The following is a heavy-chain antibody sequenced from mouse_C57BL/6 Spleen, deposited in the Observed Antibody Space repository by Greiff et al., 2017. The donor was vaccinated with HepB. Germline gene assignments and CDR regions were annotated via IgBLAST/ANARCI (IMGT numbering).Heavy chain of an antibody. J-gene: IGHJ4*01. Sequence: DVKLVESGGGLVQPGGSMKLSCVASGFTFSNYWMNWVRQSPEKGLEWVAQIRLKSDNYATHYAESVKGRFTISRDDSKSSVYLQMNNLMAEDTGIYYCTILGSGYYAMDYWGQGTSVTVSS. CDR3: TILGSGYYAMDY. CDR1: GFTFSNYW. D-gene: IGHD1-1*02. CDR2: IRLKSDNYAT. V-gene: IGHV6-3*01.